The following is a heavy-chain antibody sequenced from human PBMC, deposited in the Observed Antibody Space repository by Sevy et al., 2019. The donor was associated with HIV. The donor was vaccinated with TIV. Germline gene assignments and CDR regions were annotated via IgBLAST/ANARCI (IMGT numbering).Heavy chain of an antibody. V-gene: IGHV4-59*12. J-gene: IGHJ6*02. CDR3: ARRGQLANSYYGMDV. Sequence: TLSLTCSVSGGSISGYYWSWIRQPPGKGLEWIGYIYHSGSTIYNPSLNSRVTISVDTAKTQFSLKLTSVTAADTAVYYCARRGQLANSYYGMDVWGQGTTVTVSS. D-gene: IGHD3-10*01. CDR2: IYHSGST. CDR1: GGSISGYY.